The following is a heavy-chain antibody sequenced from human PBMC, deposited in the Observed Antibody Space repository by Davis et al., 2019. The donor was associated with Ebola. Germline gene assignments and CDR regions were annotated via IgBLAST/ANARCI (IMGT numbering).Heavy chain of an antibody. V-gene: IGHV1-2*02. CDR3: ARAPLPWLQLEFDY. D-gene: IGHD5-24*01. Sequence: ASVKVSCKASGYTFTNYGITWVRLAPGQGLEWMGWINPNSGGTNYAQKFQGRVTMTRDTSISTAYMELSRLRSDDTAVYYCARAPLPWLQLEFDYWGQGTLVTVSS. J-gene: IGHJ4*02. CDR2: INPNSGGT. CDR1: GYTFTNYG.